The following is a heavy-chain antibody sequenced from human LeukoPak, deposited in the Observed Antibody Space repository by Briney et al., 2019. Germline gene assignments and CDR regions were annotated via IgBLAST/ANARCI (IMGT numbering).Heavy chain of an antibody. J-gene: IGHJ4*02. CDR3: ARDPIYDSSDHFDY. D-gene: IGHD3-22*01. V-gene: IGHV3-7*01. CDR2: IKEDGSEE. Sequence: GGSLRLSCAASGFTFSSYAMSWVRQAPGKGLEWVANIKEDGSEEYYVDSVKGRFTISRDNAKNSLYLQMSSLRAEDTAVYYCARDPIYDSSDHFDYWGQGTLVTVSS. CDR1: GFTFSSYA.